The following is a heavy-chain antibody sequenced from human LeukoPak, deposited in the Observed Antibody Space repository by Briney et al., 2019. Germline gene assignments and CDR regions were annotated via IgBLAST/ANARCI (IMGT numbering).Heavy chain of an antibody. CDR1: GFTFTSYA. CDR2: ISGSGGST. Sequence: GGSLRPSCAASGFTFTSYAMSWVRQAPGKGLEWVSGISGSGGSTYYADSVKGRFTISRDNSKNTLYLQMNSLRVEDTAVYYCAKDRRDGYSFFDYWGQGTLVTVSS. D-gene: IGHD5-24*01. J-gene: IGHJ4*02. CDR3: AKDRRDGYSFFDY. V-gene: IGHV3-23*01.